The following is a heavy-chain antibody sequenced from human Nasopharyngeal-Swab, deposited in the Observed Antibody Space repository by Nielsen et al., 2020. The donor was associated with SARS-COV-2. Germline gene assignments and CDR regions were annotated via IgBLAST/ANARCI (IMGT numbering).Heavy chain of an antibody. CDR3: ARDGLDYDFWSAYFMDV. V-gene: IGHV3-21*01. J-gene: IGHJ6*02. D-gene: IGHD3-3*01. Sequence: GESMKISCAASGFTFNNYNFNWVRQAPGKGLEWVSSIRSRSSYIYYADSVKGRFTISRDNAKNSLYLQMNSLRAEDTAVYYCARDGLDYDFWSAYFMDVWGQGTTVTVSS. CDR2: IRSRSSYI. CDR1: GFTFNNYN.